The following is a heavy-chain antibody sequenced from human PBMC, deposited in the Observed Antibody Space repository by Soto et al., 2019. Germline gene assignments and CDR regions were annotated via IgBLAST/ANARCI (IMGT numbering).Heavy chain of an antibody. D-gene: IGHD3-3*01. CDR1: GGSISSGGYS. Sequence: QLQLQESGSGLVKPSQTLSLTCAVSGGSISSGGYSWSWIRQPPGKGLEWIGYIYHSGSTYYNPSLKSRVTISVDRSKNQFSLKLSSVTAADTAVYYCASPAILWSGYYFGADYYGMDVWGQGTTVTVSS. V-gene: IGHV4-30-2*01. CDR3: ASPAILWSGYYFGADYYGMDV. J-gene: IGHJ6*02. CDR2: IYHSGST.